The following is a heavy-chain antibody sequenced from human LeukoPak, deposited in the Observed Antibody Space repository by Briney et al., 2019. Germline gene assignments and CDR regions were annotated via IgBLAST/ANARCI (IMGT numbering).Heavy chain of an antibody. CDR3: ARNHGVYSYGICYYGMDV. Sequence: EASVKVSCKASGYTFTGYYMHWVRQAPGQGLEWMGWVNPNSGGTNYAQKFQGRVTMTRDTSISTAYMELSRLRSDDTAVYYCARNHGVYSYGICYYGMDVWGQGTTVTVSS. CDR1: GYTFTGYY. D-gene: IGHD5-18*01. V-gene: IGHV1-2*02. CDR2: VNPNSGGT. J-gene: IGHJ6*02.